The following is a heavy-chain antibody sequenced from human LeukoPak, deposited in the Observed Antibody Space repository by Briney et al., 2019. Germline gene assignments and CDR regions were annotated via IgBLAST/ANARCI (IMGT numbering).Heavy chain of an antibody. D-gene: IGHD6-6*01. CDR2: IYTSGST. V-gene: IGHV4-4*07. Sequence: PSETLSLTCIVSGCSISSYYWSWIRQPAGKGLEWIGRIYTSGSTKYNPSLKSRVTMSVDTSKNQFSLKLSSVTAADTAVYYCARDFESSSSDYYYYMDVWGKGTTVTVSS. CDR3: ARDFESSSSDYYYYMDV. CDR1: GCSISSYY. J-gene: IGHJ6*03.